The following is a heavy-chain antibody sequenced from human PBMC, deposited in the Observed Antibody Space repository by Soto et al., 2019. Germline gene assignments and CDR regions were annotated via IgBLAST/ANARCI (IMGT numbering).Heavy chain of an antibody. V-gene: IGHV4-39*01. Sequence: SETLSLTCTVSGGSISSSSYYWGWIRQPPGKGLEWIGSIYYSGSTYYNPSLKSRVTISVDTSKNQFSLKLSSVTAADTAVYYCARHPVLGYYYDSSGPPDYYYGMDVWGQGTTVTVSS. CDR2: IYYSGST. CDR3: ARHPVLGYYYDSSGPPDYYYGMDV. D-gene: IGHD3-22*01. J-gene: IGHJ6*02. CDR1: GGSISSSSYY.